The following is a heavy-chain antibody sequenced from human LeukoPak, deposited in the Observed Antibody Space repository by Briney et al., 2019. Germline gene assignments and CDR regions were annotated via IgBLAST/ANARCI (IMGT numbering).Heavy chain of an antibody. V-gene: IGHV3-21*01. D-gene: IGHD3-10*01. Sequence: GGSLRLSCVASGFKFSDYNMNWVRQAPGKGLEWVSSISSQNIYIYYADTVQGRFTISRDNVKNSVYLQINSLRADDTAAYYCLRSSSGALDYWGQGALVTVSS. J-gene: IGHJ4*02. CDR2: ISSQNIYI. CDR3: LRSSSGALDY. CDR1: GFKFSDYN.